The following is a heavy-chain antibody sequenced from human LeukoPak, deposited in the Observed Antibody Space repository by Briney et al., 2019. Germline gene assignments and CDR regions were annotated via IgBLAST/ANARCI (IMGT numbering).Heavy chain of an antibody. CDR2: IYSGGAT. D-gene: IGHD4-23*01. Sequence: PGGSLRLSCAASGFTVSNNYMRWVRQAPGKGLEWVSSIYSGGATKYADSVKGRFTISRDNSKNTLYLQMNSLRPEDTAVYYCARGVSGVTPPWGQGTLVIVSS. CDR3: ARGVSGVTPP. V-gene: IGHV3-53*01. CDR1: GFTVSNNY. J-gene: IGHJ5*02.